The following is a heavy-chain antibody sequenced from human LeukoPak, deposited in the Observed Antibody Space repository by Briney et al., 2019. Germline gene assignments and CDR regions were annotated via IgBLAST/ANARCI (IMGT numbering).Heavy chain of an antibody. Sequence: PSETLSLTCTVSGVSITSSSYYWGWIRQSPGKGLEWIGSMFYTGRTYYNPSLKSRVSLSVDTSKNHLSLKLSSVTAADTAVYHCARDVYDGSGYWVDSWGQGTLVTVSS. CDR1: GVSITSSSYY. CDR3: ARDVYDGSGYWVDS. D-gene: IGHD3-22*01. V-gene: IGHV4-39*02. CDR2: MFYTGRT. J-gene: IGHJ5*01.